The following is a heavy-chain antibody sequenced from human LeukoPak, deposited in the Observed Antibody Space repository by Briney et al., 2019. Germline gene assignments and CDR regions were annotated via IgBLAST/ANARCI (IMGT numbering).Heavy chain of an antibody. CDR3: ARVGVANGDKSARFDWNFDL. CDR2: IKPNNGDT. Sequence: ASVKVSCKASGYTFTGYYMHWVRQAPGQGLEWMGWIKPNNGDTDYAQKFQGRVALTRDPSITTAYMELSSLISDDTAIYYCARVGVANGDKSARFDWNFDLWGRGTLVTVSS. CDR1: GYTFTGYY. J-gene: IGHJ2*01. D-gene: IGHD4-17*01. V-gene: IGHV1-2*02.